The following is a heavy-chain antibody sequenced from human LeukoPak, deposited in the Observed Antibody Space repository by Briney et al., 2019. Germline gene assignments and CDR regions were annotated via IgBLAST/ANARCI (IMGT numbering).Heavy chain of an antibody. J-gene: IGHJ3*02. CDR1: GGSISIYY. Sequence: SETLSLTCTVSGGSISIYYWSWIRQPPGKGLEWVGYIYYSGSTNYNPSLKSRVTISVDTSKNQFSLKLSSVTAADTAVYYCARPYCSGGSCFDAFDIWGQGTMVTVSS. CDR2: IYYSGST. D-gene: IGHD2-15*01. CDR3: ARPYCSGGSCFDAFDI. V-gene: IGHV4-59*01.